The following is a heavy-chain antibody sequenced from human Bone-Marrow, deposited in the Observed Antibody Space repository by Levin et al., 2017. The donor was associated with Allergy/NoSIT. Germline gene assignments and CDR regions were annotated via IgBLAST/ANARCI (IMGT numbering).Heavy chain of an antibody. CDR1: GFTFSSYA. J-gene: IGHJ6*03. CDR3: AKARGYSSASNYDYMDV. D-gene: IGHD6-25*01. CDR2: ISGSAGST. Sequence: GESLKISCAASGFTFSSYAMSWVRQAPGKGLEWVSAISGSAGSTYYADSVKGRFTLSRDNYKNTLYLQMNSLGAEDTAVYYCAKARGYSSASNYDYMDVWGKGTTVTVSS. V-gene: IGHV3-23*01.